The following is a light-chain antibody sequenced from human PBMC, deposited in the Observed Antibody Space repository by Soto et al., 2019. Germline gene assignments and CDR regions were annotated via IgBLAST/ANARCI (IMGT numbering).Light chain of an antibody. Sequence: DIQMTQSPSSLSASVGDRVTITCRASQNVRRWLAWYQQKPGKAPKVLMYDASSLQSGVPPRFSGSGSGTDFTLTISRLQADDVATYYCQQYDSYPLTFGGGTKVEIK. CDR3: QQYDSYPLT. V-gene: IGKV1-5*01. J-gene: IGKJ4*01. CDR2: DAS. CDR1: QNVRRW.